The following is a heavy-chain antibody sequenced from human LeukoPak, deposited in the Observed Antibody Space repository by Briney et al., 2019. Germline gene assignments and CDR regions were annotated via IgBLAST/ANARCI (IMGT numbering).Heavy chain of an antibody. CDR3: TLGSSSWSNWFDP. D-gene: IGHD6-13*01. Sequence: ASVTVSCKASGYTFTDYYIHWVRQAPGHGLEWLGWMNVKTGATSSAQKFPGRFTMTRDTSISTAYMELSRLRSDDTAVYYCTLGSSSWSNWFDPWGQGTLVTVSS. CDR2: MNVKTGAT. J-gene: IGHJ5*02. CDR1: GYTFTDYY. V-gene: IGHV1-2*02.